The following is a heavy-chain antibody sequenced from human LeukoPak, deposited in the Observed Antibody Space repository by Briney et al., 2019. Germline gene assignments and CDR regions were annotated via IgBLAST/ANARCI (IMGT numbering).Heavy chain of an antibody. Sequence: PSETLSLTCTVSGGSISSSSYYWGWIRQPPGKGLEWIGSIYYSGSTYYNPSLKSRVTISVDTSENQFSLKLSSVTAADTAVYYCARRLGYYYGSGSPTKTDYWGQGTLVTVSS. J-gene: IGHJ4*02. D-gene: IGHD3-10*01. CDR1: GGSISSSSYY. CDR2: IYYSGST. V-gene: IGHV4-39*01. CDR3: ARRLGYYYGSGSPTKTDY.